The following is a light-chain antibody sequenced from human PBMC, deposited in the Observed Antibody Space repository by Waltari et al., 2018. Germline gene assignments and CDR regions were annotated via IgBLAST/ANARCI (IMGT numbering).Light chain of an antibody. V-gene: IGKV3-20*01. CDR3: QMYVRLPVT. J-gene: IGKJ1*01. Sequence: EIVLTQSPGTLALSPGERATLSCRASQSVGRALAWYQQKPGHAPRLLIYDASSRATGIPDRFSGSGSGTDFSLTISRVEPEDFAVYYCQMYVRLPVTFGQGTKVEVK. CDR1: QSVGRA. CDR2: DAS.